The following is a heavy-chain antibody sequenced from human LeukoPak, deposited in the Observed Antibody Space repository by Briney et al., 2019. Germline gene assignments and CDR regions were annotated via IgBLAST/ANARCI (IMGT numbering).Heavy chain of an antibody. CDR1: GGSISSYY. CDR3: ASRTYYGSGPDY. V-gene: IGHV4-59*01. D-gene: IGHD3-10*01. Sequence: SETLSLTCTVSGGSISSYYWSWVRQPPGKGLEWIGYIYYRGSTNYNPSLKSRGTISVETSKNQFSLRLTSVTAADTAMYFCASRTYYGSGPDYWGQGILVTVSS. J-gene: IGHJ4*02. CDR2: IYYRGST.